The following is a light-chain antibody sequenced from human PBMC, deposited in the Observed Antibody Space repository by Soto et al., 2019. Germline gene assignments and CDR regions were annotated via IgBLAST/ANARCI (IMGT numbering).Light chain of an antibody. V-gene: IGKV3-15*01. CDR2: GAS. J-gene: IGKJ4*01. CDR1: QSVSSY. Sequence: EIVMTQSPATLSVSPGERATLSCRASQSVSSYLAWYQQKPGQAPRLLIYGASTRATDIPARFSGSGSGTEFTLTISSLQSEDFALYYCQQYNNWPLTVGGGTKFDIK. CDR3: QQYNNWPLT.